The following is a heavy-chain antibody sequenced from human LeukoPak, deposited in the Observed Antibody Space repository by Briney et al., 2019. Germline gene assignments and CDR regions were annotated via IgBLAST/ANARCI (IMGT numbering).Heavy chain of an antibody. CDR3: ANFQTVGVKPFEH. CDR2: ISPDSAFI. Sequence: GGSLRLSCVGSGFTFSIDGMNWVRQAPGKGLVWVSSISPDSAFIPQADSVKGRFTISRDNAKNSLYLQMESLRVEDTAVYYCANFQTVGVKPFEHWGQGTLVTVSS. D-gene: IGHD1-26*01. V-gene: IGHV3-21*01. J-gene: IGHJ5*02. CDR1: GFTFSIDG.